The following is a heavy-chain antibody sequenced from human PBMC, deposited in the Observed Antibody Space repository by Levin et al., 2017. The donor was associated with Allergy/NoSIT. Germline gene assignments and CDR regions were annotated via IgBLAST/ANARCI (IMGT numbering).Heavy chain of an antibody. CDR3: AKERGSSSWYLSDFDY. V-gene: IGHV3-23*01. J-gene: IGHJ4*02. D-gene: IGHD6-13*01. CDR2: ISGSGGST. Sequence: GGSLRLSCAASGFTFSSYAMSWVRQAPGKGLEWVSAISGSGGSTYYADSVKGRFTISRDNSKNTLYLQMNSLRAEDTAVYYCAKERGSSSWYLSDFDYWGQGTLVTVSS. CDR1: GFTFSSYA.